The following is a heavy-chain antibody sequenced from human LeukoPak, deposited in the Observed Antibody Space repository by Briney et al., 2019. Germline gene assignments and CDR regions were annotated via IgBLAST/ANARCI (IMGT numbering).Heavy chain of an antibody. D-gene: IGHD2-2*01. CDR3: ARVSRGYCSSNSCYAGDH. Sequence: PGGSLRLSCAASGFTFTSYSMNWVRQAPGKGLEWVSSISSSSSYIYYADSVKGRFTISRDNAKNSLYLQMNSLRAEDTAVYYCARVSRGYCSSNSCYAGDHWGQGTLVTVSS. CDR2: ISSSSSYI. CDR1: GFTFTSYS. J-gene: IGHJ5*02. V-gene: IGHV3-21*01.